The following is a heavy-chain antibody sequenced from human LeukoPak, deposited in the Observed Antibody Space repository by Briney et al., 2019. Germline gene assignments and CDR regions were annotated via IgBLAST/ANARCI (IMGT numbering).Heavy chain of an antibody. CDR2: IYSSGNP. V-gene: IGHV4-4*07. CDR1: GGSINSYY. CDR3: AKSNGYGLIDI. J-gene: IGHJ3*02. Sequence: SETLSLTCTVSGGSINSYYWTWIRQPAGKGLEWIGRIYSSGNPNYNPSLKSRVTLSVDTSRNQFSLKLNSVTAADTAVYYCAKSNGYGLIDIWGQGTMVTVSS. D-gene: IGHD3-10*01.